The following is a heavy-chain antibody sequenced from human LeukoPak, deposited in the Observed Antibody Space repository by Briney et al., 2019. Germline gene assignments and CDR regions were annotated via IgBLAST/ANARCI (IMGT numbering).Heavy chain of an antibody. CDR1: GGSISGYY. CDR2: IYSSGST. V-gene: IGHV4-4*07. D-gene: IGHD3-10*01. J-gene: IGHJ6*04. CDR3: ARDRIGGYASGNYFVV. Sequence: PSKTLSLTCTVSGGSISGYYWSWIRQPAGKGLEWIGRIYSSGSTNYHPSLKSRVTMSVDTSKNQFSLKLSSVTAADTAMYFCARDRIGGYASGNYFVVWGKGTTVTVSS.